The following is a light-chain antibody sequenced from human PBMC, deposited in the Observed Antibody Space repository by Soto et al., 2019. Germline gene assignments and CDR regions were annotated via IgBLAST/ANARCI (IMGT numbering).Light chain of an antibody. CDR3: QQFDSSVT. J-gene: IGKJ1*01. CDR2: GAS. CDR1: QSVSNTF. V-gene: IGKV3-20*01. Sequence: EIVLTQSPGSLSLSPGERVTLSCRASQSVSNTFFAWYQQRPGQAPRLLMYGASSRATGIPERFSGSGSGTDFTLTISRLEPEDFAVYYCQQFDSSVTFGQGTKVEIK.